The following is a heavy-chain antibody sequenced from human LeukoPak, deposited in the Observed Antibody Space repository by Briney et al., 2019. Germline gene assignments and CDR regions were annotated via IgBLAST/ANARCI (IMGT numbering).Heavy chain of an antibody. V-gene: IGHV1-2*02. Sequence: ASVKVSCKASGDTFTGYFVHWVRQAPGQGLEWMGWINSNSGGTNYAQKFQGRVTMTRDTSSSTAYMELSRLRSDDTAVYYCARDLRFCSGGSCYPNWFDPWGQGTLVTVSS. CDR3: ARDLRFCSGGSCYPNWFDP. CDR2: INSNSGGT. CDR1: GDTFTGYF. J-gene: IGHJ5*02. D-gene: IGHD2-15*01.